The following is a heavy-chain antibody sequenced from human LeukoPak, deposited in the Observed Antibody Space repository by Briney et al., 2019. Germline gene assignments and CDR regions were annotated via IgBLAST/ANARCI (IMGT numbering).Heavy chain of an antibody. V-gene: IGHV2-70*01. D-gene: IGHD1-7*01. CDR1: GFSLSTGGMC. CDR3: ARTPRWLTGTSYYFAMDV. Sequence: SGLALVYPTPTLTLTCTFSGFSLSTGGMCVSWIRQPPGKALEWLAPIDWEDDKYYSTSLKTRLTISKDASKNQVVLTMTNMDPVDTATYYCARTPRWLTGTSYYFAMDVWGQGTTVTVSS. J-gene: IGHJ6*02. CDR2: IDWEDDK.